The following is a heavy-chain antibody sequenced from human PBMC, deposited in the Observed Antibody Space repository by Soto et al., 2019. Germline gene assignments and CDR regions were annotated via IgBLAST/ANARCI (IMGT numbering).Heavy chain of an antibody. Sequence: EVQLVESGGGLVQPGGSLRLSCAASGFTFSSYWMHWVRQAPGKGLVWVSRINSDGSSTSYADSVKCRFTISRDNAKNTLYLQMNSLRAEDTAVYYCARDQYNWNAHYYYGMDVWGQGTTVTVSS. D-gene: IGHD1-1*01. J-gene: IGHJ6*02. V-gene: IGHV3-74*01. CDR1: GFTFSSYW. CDR3: ARDQYNWNAHYYYGMDV. CDR2: INSDGSST.